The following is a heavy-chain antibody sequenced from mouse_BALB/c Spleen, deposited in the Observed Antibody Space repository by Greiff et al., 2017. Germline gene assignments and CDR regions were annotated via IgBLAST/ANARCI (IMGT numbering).Heavy chain of an antibody. CDR3: ARLVDSMDY. CDR2: ISSGGGST. CDR1: GFTFSSYD. J-gene: IGHJ4*01. V-gene: IGHV5-12-1*01. Sequence: EVKLVESGGGLVQPGGSRKLSCAASGFTFSSYDMSWVRQTPEKRLEWVAYISSGGGSTYYPDTVKGRFTISRDNAKNTLYLQMSSLKSEDTAMYYCARLVDSMDYWGQGTSVTVSS.